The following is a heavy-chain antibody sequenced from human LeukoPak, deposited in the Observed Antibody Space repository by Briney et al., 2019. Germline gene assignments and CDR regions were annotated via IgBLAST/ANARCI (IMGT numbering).Heavy chain of an antibody. CDR2: IYPGGSDV. CDR3: ARLDFGTHCGGDCYSGNFDY. D-gene: IGHD2-21*02. Sequence: GESLKISCKGSGYNFTNYWIGWVRQMPGKGLEWMGIIYPGGSDVRYSPSFQGQVTISADKSINTAYLQRSSLKASDTAMYYCARLDFGTHCGGDCYSGNFDYWGQGTLVTVSS. J-gene: IGHJ4*02. V-gene: IGHV5-51*01. CDR1: GYNFTNYW.